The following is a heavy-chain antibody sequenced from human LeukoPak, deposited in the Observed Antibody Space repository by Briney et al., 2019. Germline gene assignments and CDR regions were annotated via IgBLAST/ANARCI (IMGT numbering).Heavy chain of an antibody. CDR1: GDSVSSNSAA. CDR2: TYYRSKWYN. Sequence: SQTLSLTRAISGDSVSSNSAAWNWIRQSPSRGLEWLGRTYYRSKWYNDYAVSVKSRITIIPDTSKNQFSLQLNSVTPEDTAVYYCARSRDYDYVWGSSLGFDYWGQGTLVTVSS. J-gene: IGHJ4*02. D-gene: IGHD3-16*01. CDR3: ARSRDYDYVWGSSLGFDY. V-gene: IGHV6-1*01.